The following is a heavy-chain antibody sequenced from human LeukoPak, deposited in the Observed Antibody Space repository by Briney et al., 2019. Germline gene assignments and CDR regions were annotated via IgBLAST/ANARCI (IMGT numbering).Heavy chain of an antibody. CDR1: GGSISTYY. J-gene: IGHJ4*02. CDR2: IYHSGST. CDR3: ARGGGYASPIGY. Sequence: SETLSLTCTLSGGSISTYYWTWIRQPPGKGLEWIGYIYHSGSTNYNPSLKSRVTISVDTSKNQFSLKLSSVTAANTAVYYCARGGGYASPIGYWGQGALVTVSS. V-gene: IGHV4-59*01. D-gene: IGHD5-12*01.